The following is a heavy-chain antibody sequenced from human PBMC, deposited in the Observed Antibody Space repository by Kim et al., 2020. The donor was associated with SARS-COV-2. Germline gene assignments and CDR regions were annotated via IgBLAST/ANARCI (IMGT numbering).Heavy chain of an antibody. CDR3: ARVRYYDSSGYYLFYYGMDV. V-gene: IGHV1-18*01. D-gene: IGHD3-22*01. Sequence: ASVKVSCKASGYTFTSYGISWVRQAPGQGLEWMGWISAYNGNTNYAQKLQGRVTMTTDTSTSTAYMELRSLRSDDTAVYYCARVRYYDSSGYYLFYYGMDVWGQGTTGTVSS. CDR1: GYTFTSYG. J-gene: IGHJ6*02. CDR2: ISAYNGNT.